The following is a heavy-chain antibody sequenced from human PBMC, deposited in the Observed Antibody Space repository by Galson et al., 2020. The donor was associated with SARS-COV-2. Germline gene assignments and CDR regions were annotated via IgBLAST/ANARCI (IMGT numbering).Heavy chain of an antibody. J-gene: IGHJ4*02. CDR3: SRGRGEGYNYDFDY. CDR2: IRRKTNGETT. CDR1: GFTFGDYG. V-gene: IGHV3-49*04. D-gene: IGHD1-1*01. Sequence: GGSLRLSCTASGFTFGDYGLSWVRQAPGKGLEWVAFIRRKTNGETTKYAASVKDRFTISRDDSKSIAYLQMNSLKTDDTAVYDCSRGRGEGYNYDFDYWGQGTLVTVSS.